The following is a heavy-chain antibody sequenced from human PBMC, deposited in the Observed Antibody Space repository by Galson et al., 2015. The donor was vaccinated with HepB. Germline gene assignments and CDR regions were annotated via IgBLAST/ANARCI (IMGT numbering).Heavy chain of an antibody. CDR3: ARDQVFGQQLEEGMDV. V-gene: IGHV3-53*01. CDR1: GFTVSSNY. Sequence: SLRLSCAASGFTVSSNYMSWVRQAPGKGLEWVSVIYRGGSTYYADSVKGRCTISRDNSKNTLYLQMNSLRAEDTAVYYCARDQVFGQQLEEGMDVWGQGTTVTV. J-gene: IGHJ6*02. CDR2: IYRGGST. D-gene: IGHD6-13*01.